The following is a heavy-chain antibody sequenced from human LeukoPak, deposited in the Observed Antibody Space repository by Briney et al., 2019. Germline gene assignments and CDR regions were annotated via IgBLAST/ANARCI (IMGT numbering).Heavy chain of an antibody. Sequence: SETLSLTCTVSGGSINTYYWSWIRQPPGKGLEWIGYLYNSGTTNYNPSLKSRVSISGDTSKNQFSLKLNSVTAADTAVYYCARRGVKTTRFDYRGQGILVTVSS. J-gene: IGHJ4*02. V-gene: IGHV4-59*01. D-gene: IGHD1-1*01. CDR3: ARRGVKTTRFDY. CDR1: GGSINTYY. CDR2: LYNSGTT.